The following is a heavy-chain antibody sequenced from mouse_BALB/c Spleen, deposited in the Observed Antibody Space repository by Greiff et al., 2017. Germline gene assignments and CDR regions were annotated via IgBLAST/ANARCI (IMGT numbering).Heavy chain of an antibody. D-gene: IGHD2-4*01. CDR3: ARLTMIKGGAWFAY. V-gene: IGHV1-82*01. CDR2: IYPGDGDT. J-gene: IGHJ3*01. Sequence: QVQLQQSGPELVKPGASVKISCKASGYAFSSSWMNWVKQRPGQGLEWIGRIYPGDGDTNYNGKFKGKATLTADKSSSTAYMQLSSLTSVDSAVYFCARLTMIKGGAWFAYWGQGTLVTVSA. CDR1: GYAFSSSW.